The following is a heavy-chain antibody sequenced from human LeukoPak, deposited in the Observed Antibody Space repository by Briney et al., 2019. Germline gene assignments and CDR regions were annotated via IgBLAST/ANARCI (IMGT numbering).Heavy chain of an antibody. J-gene: IGHJ4*02. CDR3: ARIPGDRPDD. Sequence: SETLSLTCAVSGASMTSYYWTRIRQPPGKGLEWVGYMYFGERTNYNPSLKSRATISIDTSKKQFSLNLKSVTAADTAVYYCARIPGDRPDDWGQGTLVTVS. CDR2: MYFGERT. V-gene: IGHV4-59*01. D-gene: IGHD7-27*01. CDR1: GASMTSYY.